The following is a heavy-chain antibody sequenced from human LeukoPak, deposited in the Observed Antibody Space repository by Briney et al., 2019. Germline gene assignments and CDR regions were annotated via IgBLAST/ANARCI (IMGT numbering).Heavy chain of an antibody. CDR2: IFTSGFT. CDR1: GASMSSDDYY. Sequence: SETLSLTCTVSGASMSSDDYYWTWIRQPAGGGLEWSGRIFTSGFTAYNPSLRRRVTISLDTSKNQFSLDLSSVTAADTAVYFCTGVYSSLWYKWFDPWGQGTLVTVSS. V-gene: IGHV4-61*02. J-gene: IGHJ5*02. CDR3: TGVYSSLWYKWFDP. D-gene: IGHD4-11*01.